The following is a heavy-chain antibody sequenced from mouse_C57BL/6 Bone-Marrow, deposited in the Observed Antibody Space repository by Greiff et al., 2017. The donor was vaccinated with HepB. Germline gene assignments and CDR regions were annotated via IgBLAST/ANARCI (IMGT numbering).Heavy chain of an antibody. J-gene: IGHJ4*01. CDR2: IDPSDSYT. CDR1: GYTFTSYW. Sequence: QVQLQQPGAELVMPGASVKLSCKASGYTFTSYWMHWVKQRPGQGLEWIGEIDPSDSYTNYNQKFKGKSTLTVDKSSSTAYMQISSLTSEDSAVYYCARLATVVATDYAMDYWGQGTSVTVSS. D-gene: IGHD1-1*01. V-gene: IGHV1-69*01. CDR3: ARLATVVATDYAMDY.